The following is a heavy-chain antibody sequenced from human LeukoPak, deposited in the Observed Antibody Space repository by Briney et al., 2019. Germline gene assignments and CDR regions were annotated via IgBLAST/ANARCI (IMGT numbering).Heavy chain of an antibody. CDR1: GYSFTSYW. D-gene: IGHD4-17*01. J-gene: IGHJ6*02. CDR3: ARQGTDDYGDYLYYYYYGMDV. V-gene: IGHV5-51*01. CDR2: IYPGDSDT. Sequence: PGESLKISCKGSGYSFTSYWIGWVRQMPGKGLEWMGIIYPGDSDTRYSPSFQGQVTISADKSISTAYLQWSGLKASDTAMYYCARQGTDDYGDYLYYYYYGMDVWGQGTTVTVSS.